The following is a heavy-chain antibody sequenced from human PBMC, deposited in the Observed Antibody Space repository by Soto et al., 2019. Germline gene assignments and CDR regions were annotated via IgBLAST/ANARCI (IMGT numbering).Heavy chain of an antibody. Sequence: ASVKRACKASGITSTTYAIHWVRQAPGHGLEWMGWINTGNGNTRYSQRFLGRVSLTTDTSTSTASMDLSSLTSEDTAVYYCARAISGYVTWGR. D-gene: IGHD5-12*01. CDR2: INTGNGNT. CDR1: GITSTTYA. CDR3: ARAISGYVT. J-gene: IGHJ2*01. V-gene: IGHV1-3*04.